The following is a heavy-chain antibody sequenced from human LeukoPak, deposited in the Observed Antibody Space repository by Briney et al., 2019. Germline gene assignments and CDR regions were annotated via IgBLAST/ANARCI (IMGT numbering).Heavy chain of an antibody. D-gene: IGHD6-13*01. Sequence: GGSLRLSCAASGFTFSNAWMSWVRQAPGKGLEWVGRIKSKTDGGTTDYAAPVKGRFTISRDDSKNTLYLQMNSLKTEDTAVYYCTSSQPGYSSSWYGNYFDYSGQGTLVTVSS. CDR2: IKSKTDGGTT. V-gene: IGHV3-15*01. CDR1: GFTFSNAW. J-gene: IGHJ4*02. CDR3: TSSQPGYSSSWYGNYFDY.